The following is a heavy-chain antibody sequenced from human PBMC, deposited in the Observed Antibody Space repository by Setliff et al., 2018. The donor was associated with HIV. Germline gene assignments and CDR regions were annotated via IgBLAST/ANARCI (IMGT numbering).Heavy chain of an antibody. CDR3: ARDDNAGGIDY. CDR1: GGSISSHY. J-gene: IGHJ4*02. Sequence: PSETLSLTCTVSGGSISSHYWSWIRQPPGKGLEWIAYIYYSGTTSYNPSLKSRVTISVDTSKNQFSLKLNSVTAADTAVYYCARDDNAGGIDYWGQGTLVTVSS. V-gene: IGHV4-59*11. D-gene: IGHD1-26*01. CDR2: IYYSGTT.